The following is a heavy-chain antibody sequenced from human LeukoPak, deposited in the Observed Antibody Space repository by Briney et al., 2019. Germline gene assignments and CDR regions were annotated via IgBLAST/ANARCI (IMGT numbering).Heavy chain of an antibody. CDR3: ARAMKEGTMVRGVIGAADV. Sequence: SVKVSCKASGGTFSSYAISWVRQAPGQGLEWMGGIIPIFGTANYAQKFQGRVTITADESTSTAYMELSSLRSEDTAVYYCARAMKEGTMVRGVIGAADVWGKGTTVTVSS. D-gene: IGHD3-10*01. CDR2: IIPIFGTA. V-gene: IGHV1-69*13. CDR1: GGTFSSYA. J-gene: IGHJ6*04.